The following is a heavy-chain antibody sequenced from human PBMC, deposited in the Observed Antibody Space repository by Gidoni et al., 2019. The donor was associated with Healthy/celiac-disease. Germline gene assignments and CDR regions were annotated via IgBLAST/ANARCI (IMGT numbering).Heavy chain of an antibody. D-gene: IGHD5-18*01. CDR1: GGSFSGYY. CDR3: ARGRTAMAGDY. V-gene: IGHV4-34*01. CDR2: INHSGRT. J-gene: IGHJ4*02. Sequence: QVQLQPWGAGLLKPSETLSLTCAVYGGSFSGYYWSWIRQPPGKGLEWIGEINHSGRTNYNPSLKSRVTISVDTSKNQFSLKLSSVTAADTAVYYCARGRTAMAGDYWGQGTLVTVSS.